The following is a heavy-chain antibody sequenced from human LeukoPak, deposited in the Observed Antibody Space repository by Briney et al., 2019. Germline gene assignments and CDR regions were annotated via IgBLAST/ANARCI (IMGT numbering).Heavy chain of an antibody. D-gene: IGHD6-19*01. CDR3: ARQMTSSGRYLDY. V-gene: IGHV3-30*04. J-gene: IGHJ4*02. Sequence: HPGGSLRLSCAASGFTFSSYAMHWVRQAPGKGLEWVAVISYDGSNKYYADSVKGRFTISRDNSKNTLYLQMNSLRAEDTAVYYCARQMTSSGRYLDYWGQGTLVTVSS. CDR2: ISYDGSNK. CDR1: GFTFSSYA.